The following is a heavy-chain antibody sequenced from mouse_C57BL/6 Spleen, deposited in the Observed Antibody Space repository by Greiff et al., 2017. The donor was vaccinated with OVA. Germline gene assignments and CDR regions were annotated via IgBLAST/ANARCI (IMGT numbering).Heavy chain of an antibody. J-gene: IGHJ2*01. CDR3: ARLIYYYGSSLYYFDY. D-gene: IGHD1-1*01. CDR2: IRNKANGYTT. CDR1: GFTFTDYY. Sequence: EVKLMESGGGLVQPGGSLSLSCAASGFTFTDYYMSWVRQPPGKALEWLGFIRNKANGYTTEYSASVKGRFTISRDNSQSILYLQMNALGAEDSATYYCARLIYYYGSSLYYFDYWGQGTTLTVSS. V-gene: IGHV7-3*01.